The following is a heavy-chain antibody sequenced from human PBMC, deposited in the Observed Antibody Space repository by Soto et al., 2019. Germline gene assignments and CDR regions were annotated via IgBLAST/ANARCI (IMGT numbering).Heavy chain of an antibody. CDR2: IYHSGST. V-gene: IGHV4-38-2*01. J-gene: IGHJ4*01. D-gene: IGHD4-17*01. CDR1: GYSISSGYY. CDR3: ARAPDYGVPYFDY. Sequence: SETLSLTCAVSGYSISSGYYWGWIRQPPGKGLEWIGSIYHSGSTYYNPSLKSRVTISVDTSKNQFSLKLSSVTAADTAVYYCARAPDYGVPYFDYWRHGTLATVSS.